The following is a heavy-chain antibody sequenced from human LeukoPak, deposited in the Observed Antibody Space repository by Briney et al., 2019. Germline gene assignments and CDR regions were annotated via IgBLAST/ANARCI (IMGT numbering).Heavy chain of an antibody. CDR2: IVVGSGNT. D-gene: IGHD6-13*01. CDR3: AAERTYSGSDYGMDV. CDR1: GFTFSSSS. Sequence: GGSLRLSCEASGFTFSSSSMQGVRQARGQRLEWIGWIVVGSGNTNYTQKSQERVTITRDMSTSTAYMGLSSLRSEDTAVYYCAAERTYSGSDYGMDVWGQGTTVTVSS. J-gene: IGHJ6*02. V-gene: IGHV1-58*02.